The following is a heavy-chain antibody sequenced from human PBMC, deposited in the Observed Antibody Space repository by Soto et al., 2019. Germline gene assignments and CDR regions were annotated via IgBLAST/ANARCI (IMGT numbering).Heavy chain of an antibody. Sequence: SETLSLTCSVSGGSINRGGYFWSWLRQHPGKGLEWIGYIYYSGSTYYNPSLKSRATISLDTSENHFSMRLTSVVAADTAIYYCARDGPAGDDVSASYRAFDIWGQGIMVTVSS. CDR2: IYYSGST. V-gene: IGHV4-31*03. CDR1: GGSINRGGYF. CDR3: ARDGPAGDDVSASYRAFDI. D-gene: IGHD3-22*01. J-gene: IGHJ3*02.